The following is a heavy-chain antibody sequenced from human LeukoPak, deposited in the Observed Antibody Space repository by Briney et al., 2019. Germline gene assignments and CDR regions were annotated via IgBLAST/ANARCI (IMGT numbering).Heavy chain of an antibody. J-gene: IGHJ3*02. V-gene: IGHV6-1*01. CDR3: ARDAVGASLFDI. CDR2: TYYRSKWNS. CDR1: GDSVSSSSAV. Sequence: SQTLSLTCAISGDSVSSSSAVWNWIRQSPSRGLEWLGRTYYRSKWNSHYAVSVESRITINPDTSKNQFSLHLNSVTPEDTAVYYCARDAVGASLFDIWGQGTMVTVSS. D-gene: IGHD1-26*01.